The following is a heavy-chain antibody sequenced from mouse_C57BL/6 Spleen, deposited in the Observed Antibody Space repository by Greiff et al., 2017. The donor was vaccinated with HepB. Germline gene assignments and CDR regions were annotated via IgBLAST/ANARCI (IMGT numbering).Heavy chain of an antibody. CDR2: ISYDGSN. J-gene: IGHJ1*03. V-gene: IGHV3-6*01. CDR3: ARDPAEYWYFDV. CDR1: GYSITSGYY. Sequence: EVKLQESGPGLVKPSQSLSLTCSVTGYSITSGYYWNWIRQFPGNKLEWMGYISYDGSNNYNPSLKNRISITRDTSKNQFFLKLNSVTTEDTATYYCARDPAEYWYFDVWGTGTTVTVSS.